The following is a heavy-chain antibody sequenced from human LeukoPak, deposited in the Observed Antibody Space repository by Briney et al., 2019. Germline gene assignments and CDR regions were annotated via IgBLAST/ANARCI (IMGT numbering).Heavy chain of an antibody. J-gene: IGHJ4*02. Sequence: SETLSLTCTVAGGSISSYYWSWIRQPPGKGLEWIGYIYYSGSTNYNPSLKSRVTISVDKSKNQFSLKLSSVTAADTAVYYCARERGPSRGVTFDYWGQGTLVTVSS. CDR1: GGSISSYY. V-gene: IGHV4-59*12. D-gene: IGHD3-10*01. CDR3: ARERGPSRGVTFDY. CDR2: IYYSGST.